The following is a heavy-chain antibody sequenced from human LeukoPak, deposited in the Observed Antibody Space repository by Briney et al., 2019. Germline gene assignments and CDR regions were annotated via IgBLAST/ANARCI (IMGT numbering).Heavy chain of an antibody. Sequence: PGGSLRLSCAASGFTFSIYSMHWVRQAPGKGLEYVSAISSNGGSTYYANSVKGRFTISRDNSKNTLYLQMGSLRDEDMAVYYCARGTVAGTPIFDYWGQGTLVTVSS. CDR1: GFTFSIYS. V-gene: IGHV3-64*01. CDR2: ISSNGGST. D-gene: IGHD6-19*01. J-gene: IGHJ4*02. CDR3: ARGTVAGTPIFDY.